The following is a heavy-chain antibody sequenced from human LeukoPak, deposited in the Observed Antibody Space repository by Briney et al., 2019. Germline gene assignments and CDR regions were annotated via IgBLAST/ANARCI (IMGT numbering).Heavy chain of an antibody. Sequence: GGSLRLSCAASGFTFGSYSMNWVRQAPGKGLEWVSYISSSSSTIYYADSVKGRFTISRDNAKNSLYLQMNSLRAEDTAVYYCAKRPSGGGYYYYLDVWGKGTTVTVSS. CDR2: ISSSSSTI. J-gene: IGHJ6*03. V-gene: IGHV3-48*04. D-gene: IGHD3-16*01. CDR3: AKRPSGGGYYYYLDV. CDR1: GFTFGSYS.